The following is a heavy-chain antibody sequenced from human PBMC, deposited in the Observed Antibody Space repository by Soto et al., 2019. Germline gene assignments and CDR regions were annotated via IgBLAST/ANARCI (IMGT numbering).Heavy chain of an antibody. CDR2: IYDDGNT. CDR3: ARLIGNSWLDS. J-gene: IGHJ5*01. V-gene: IGHV4-59*12. CDR1: GDSISSYY. Sequence: SETLSLTCTVSGDSISSYYWSWIRQSPGKGLEWIGYIYDDGNTNYNPSLKSRVTISVDMSTNQFSLMLSSVTAEDTAVYYCARLIGNSWLDSWGQGTLVTVSS. D-gene: IGHD3-16*01.